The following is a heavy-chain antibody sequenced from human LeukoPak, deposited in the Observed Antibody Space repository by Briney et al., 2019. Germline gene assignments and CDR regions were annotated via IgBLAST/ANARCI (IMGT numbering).Heavy chain of an antibody. CDR2: IYYSGST. D-gene: IGHD3-3*01. V-gene: IGHV4-39*01. CDR1: GGSISSSGYY. J-gene: IGHJ4*02. CDR3: ARRGYDFWSGYPNYFDY. Sequence: SETLSLTCTVSGGSISSSGYYWGWIRQPPGKGLEWIGSIYYSGSTYYNPSLKSRVTISVDTSKNQFSLKLSSVTAADTAVYYCARRGYDFWSGYPNYFDYWGQGTLVTVSS.